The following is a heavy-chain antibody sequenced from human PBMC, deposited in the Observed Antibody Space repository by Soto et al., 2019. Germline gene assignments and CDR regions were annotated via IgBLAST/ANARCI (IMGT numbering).Heavy chain of an antibody. Sequence: EVQLVESGGGLVQPGRSLRLSCAASGFTFEHYARHWVRQATGKGLEWVSGITWDSDKKGYADSVWGRFTISRDNAKNSLHLQMNSLRAEDTALYYCAKDIEGHTSYWGQGTLVTVSS. CDR2: ITWDSDKK. CDR3: AKDIEGHTSY. V-gene: IGHV3-9*01. J-gene: IGHJ4*02. CDR1: GFTFEHYA.